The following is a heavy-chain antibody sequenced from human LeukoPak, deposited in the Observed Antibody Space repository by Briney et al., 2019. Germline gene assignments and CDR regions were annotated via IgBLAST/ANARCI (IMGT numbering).Heavy chain of an antibody. J-gene: IGHJ4*02. V-gene: IGHV3-48*01. D-gene: IGHD3-22*01. CDR2: ISSSSSTI. CDR3: ARDSYYYDGMWYCDY. Sequence: GGSLRLSCAASGFTFSSYSMNWVRQAPGKGLEWVSYISSSSSTIYYADSVKGRSTISRDNAKNSLYLQMNSLRAEDTAVYYCARDSYYYDGMWYCDYWGQGTLVSVSS. CDR1: GFTFSSYS.